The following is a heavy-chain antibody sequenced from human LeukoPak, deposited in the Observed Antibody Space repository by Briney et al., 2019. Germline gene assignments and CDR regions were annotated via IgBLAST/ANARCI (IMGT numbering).Heavy chain of an antibody. D-gene: IGHD1-26*01. CDR2: MNPNSSNT. CDR1: GYTFTSYD. V-gene: IGHV1-8*01. Sequence: ASVKVSCKASGYTFTSYDINWVRQATGQGLEWMGWMNPNSSNTGYAQKFQGRVTMTRNTSISTAYMEPSSLRSEDTAVYYCARGLWYSGSLDDIWGQGTMVTVSS. CDR3: ARGLWYSGSLDDI. J-gene: IGHJ3*02.